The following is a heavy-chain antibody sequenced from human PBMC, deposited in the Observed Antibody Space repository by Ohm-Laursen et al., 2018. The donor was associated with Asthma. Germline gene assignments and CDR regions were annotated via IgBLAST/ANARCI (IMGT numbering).Heavy chain of an antibody. D-gene: IGHD3-3*01. CDR3: ARDERFLEWLPSLDY. CDR1: GYTFTSYY. CDR2: INPSGGST. Sequence: ASVKVSCKASGYTFTSYYMHWVRQAPGQGLEWMGIINPSGGSTSYAQKFQGRVTMTRDTSTSTVYMELSSLRSEDTAVYYCARDERFLEWLPSLDYWGQGTLVTVSS. J-gene: IGHJ4*02. V-gene: IGHV1-46*01.